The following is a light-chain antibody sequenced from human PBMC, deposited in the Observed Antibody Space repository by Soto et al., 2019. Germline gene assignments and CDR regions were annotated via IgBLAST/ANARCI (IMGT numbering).Light chain of an antibody. J-gene: IGLJ1*01. CDR2: GNS. CDR1: SSNIGAGYD. Sequence: QSVLTQPPSVSGAPGQRVTISCTGSSSNIGAGYDVHWYQQLPGTAPKLLIYGNSNRPSGVPDRFPGSKSGTSASLAITGLQAEDEADYYCQSYDSSLSGSTYVFGTGTKLTVL. CDR3: QSYDSSLSGSTYV. V-gene: IGLV1-40*01.